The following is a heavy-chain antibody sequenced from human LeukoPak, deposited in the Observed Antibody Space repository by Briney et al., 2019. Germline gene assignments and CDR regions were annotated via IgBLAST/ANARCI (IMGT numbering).Heavy chain of an antibody. CDR1: GGSISSGDYH. Sequence: SQTLSLTCTVSGGSISSGDYHWSWIRQPPGKGLEWIGYIYYSGSTYYNPSLKSRVTISVDTSKNQFSLKLSSVTAADTAVYYCARGREGEEYYYYYMDVWGKGTTVAVSS. CDR2: IYYSGST. D-gene: IGHD3-10*01. V-gene: IGHV4-30-4*01. CDR3: ARGREGEEYYYYYMDV. J-gene: IGHJ6*03.